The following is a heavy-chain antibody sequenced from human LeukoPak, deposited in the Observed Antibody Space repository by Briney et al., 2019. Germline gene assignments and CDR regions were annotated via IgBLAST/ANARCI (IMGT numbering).Heavy chain of an antibody. CDR1: GYTLTELS. Sequence: AASVKVSCKVSGYTLTELSMHWVRQAPGKGLEWMGGFDPEDGETIYAQKFQGRVTMTEDTSTDTAYMELSSLRSEDTAVYYCATVGGSYYYYYYGMDVWGQGTTVTVSS. CDR2: FDPEDGET. CDR3: ATVGGSYYYYYYGMDV. J-gene: IGHJ6*02. D-gene: IGHD1-26*01. V-gene: IGHV1-24*01.